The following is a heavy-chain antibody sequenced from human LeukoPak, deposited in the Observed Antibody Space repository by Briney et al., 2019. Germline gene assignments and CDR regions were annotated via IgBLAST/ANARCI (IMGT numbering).Heavy chain of an antibody. D-gene: IGHD3-3*01. CDR1: GYTFTGYY. CDR2: INPNSGGT. Sequence: GASVKVSCKASGYTFTGYYMHWVRQAPGQGLEWMGWINPNSGGTNYAQKFQGRVTMTRDTSISTAYMELSRLRSDDTAVYYCARGPPGAYYDFWSGYLLDYWGQGTLVTVSS. J-gene: IGHJ4*02. V-gene: IGHV1-2*02. CDR3: ARGPPGAYYDFWSGYLLDY.